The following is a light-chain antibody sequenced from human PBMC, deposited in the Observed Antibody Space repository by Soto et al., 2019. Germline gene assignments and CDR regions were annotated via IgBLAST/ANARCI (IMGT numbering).Light chain of an antibody. CDR1: QNVNSN. Sequence: EIVMTQSPATLSVSPGERATLSCRASQNVNSNLAWYQQKPGQAPRLLFYGASTRATGIPARFSGSGSGTEFSLTITSLQSEDFAVYYCQQYNNWPRTFGQGTRVDSK. CDR3: QQYNNWPRT. J-gene: IGKJ1*01. V-gene: IGKV3D-15*01. CDR2: GAS.